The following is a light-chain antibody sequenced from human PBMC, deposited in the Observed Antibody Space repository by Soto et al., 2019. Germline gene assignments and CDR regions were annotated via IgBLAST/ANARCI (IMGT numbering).Light chain of an antibody. J-gene: IGKJ1*01. Sequence: DIQMTQSPSTLSASVGDRVTITCRASQSISSWLAWYQQKPGKAPKHLIYKAPSLESGVPSRFSGSGSGTEFTLTISSLQPDDFATYYCQQYNSYSWTFGQGTKVEIK. CDR2: KAP. CDR1: QSISSW. CDR3: QQYNSYSWT. V-gene: IGKV1-5*03.